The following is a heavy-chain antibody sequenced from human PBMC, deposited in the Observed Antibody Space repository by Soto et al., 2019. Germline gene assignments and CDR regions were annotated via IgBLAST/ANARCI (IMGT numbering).Heavy chain of an antibody. CDR1: GGSISSGDYY. Sequence: PSETLSLTCTVSGGSISSGDYYWSWIRQPPGKGLEWIGYIYYSGSTYYNPSLKSRVTISVDTSKNQFSLKLSSVTAADTAVYYCARGPHYDILTGYYTGRWFDPWGQGTLVTGSS. CDR3: ARGPHYDILTGYYTGRWFDP. CDR2: IYYSGST. J-gene: IGHJ5*02. D-gene: IGHD3-9*01. V-gene: IGHV4-30-4*08.